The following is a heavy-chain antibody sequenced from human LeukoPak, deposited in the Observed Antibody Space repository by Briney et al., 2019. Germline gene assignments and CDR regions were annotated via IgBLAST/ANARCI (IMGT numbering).Heavy chain of an antibody. Sequence: GGSLRLSCAASGFTFSTYAMSWVRQAPGKGLEWVSSISGGGGNTYFADSVKGRFTTSRDNSKNTLYLQMNSLRAEDTALYYCGRGGSSWLYFFEYWGQGTPVTVSS. D-gene: IGHD6-13*01. CDR2: ISGGGGNT. CDR3: GRGGSSWLYFFEY. J-gene: IGHJ4*02. CDR1: GFTFSTYA. V-gene: IGHV3-23*01.